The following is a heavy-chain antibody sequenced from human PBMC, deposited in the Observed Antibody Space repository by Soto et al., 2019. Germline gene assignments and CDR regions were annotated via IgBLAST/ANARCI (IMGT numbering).Heavy chain of an antibody. CDR1: GFTFIDYY. CDR3: ARLYLAATITSLDY. Sequence: WGSLRLSCAASGFTFIDYYIIWIRHSPGKGLEWVSYISSSGSTIYYADSVKGRFTISRDNAENSLYLQMNSLRAEDTAVYYCARLYLAATITSLDYWGQGTLVTVSS. D-gene: IGHD5-12*01. V-gene: IGHV3-11*04. CDR2: ISSSGSTI. J-gene: IGHJ4*02.